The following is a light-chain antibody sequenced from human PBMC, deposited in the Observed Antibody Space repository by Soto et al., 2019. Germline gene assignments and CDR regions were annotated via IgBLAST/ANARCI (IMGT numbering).Light chain of an antibody. CDR2: GNS. CDR1: SSNIGAGYY. J-gene: IGLJ1*01. CDR3: QSYDSSLSGSYV. V-gene: IGLV1-40*01. Sequence: QSVLTQPPSVSGAPGQRVTISCTGSSSNIGAGYYVHWYQQLPGTAPKLLIYGNSNRPSGVPDRFSGSKSGTSASLAITWLQAEDEADYYCQSYDSSLSGSYVFGTGTKVTVL.